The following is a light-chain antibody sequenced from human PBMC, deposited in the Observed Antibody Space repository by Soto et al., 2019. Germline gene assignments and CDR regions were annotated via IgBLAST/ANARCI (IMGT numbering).Light chain of an antibody. J-gene: IGKJ3*01. V-gene: IGKV1-39*01. Sequence: DIQMTQSPSSLSASVGDRVTITCRASQSISSHLNWYQQKPGKAPKLLIYAASTLQSGVPSRFSGSGSGTDFTLTISSLQPEDFATYYCQQSYSTPLITFGPGTKVDIK. CDR1: QSISSH. CDR3: QQSYSTPLIT. CDR2: AAS.